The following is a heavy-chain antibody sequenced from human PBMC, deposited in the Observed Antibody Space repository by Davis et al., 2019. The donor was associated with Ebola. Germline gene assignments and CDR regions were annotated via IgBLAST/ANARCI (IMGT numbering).Heavy chain of an antibody. J-gene: IGHJ4*02. Sequence: PGGSLRLSCAASGFSFRSYWMHWVRQAPGKGLVWVSNIKSDGTATNYADSVKGRFTISRDNAKNTLHLQMNNLRAEDTAVYYCTAAGQDAKISLPFYWGQGTLVSVSS. D-gene: IGHD2-15*01. CDR3: TAAGQDAKISLPFY. V-gene: IGHV3-74*01. CDR2: IKSDGTAT. CDR1: GFSFRSYW.